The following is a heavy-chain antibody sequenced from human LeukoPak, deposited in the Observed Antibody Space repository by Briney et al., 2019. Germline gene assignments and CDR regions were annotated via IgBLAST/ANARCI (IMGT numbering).Heavy chain of an antibody. V-gene: IGHV1-2*02. CDR2: INPNSGGA. D-gene: IGHD2-15*01. CDR3: ARAGGYCGRISCPYYFDY. CDR1: GYTFTGYY. Sequence: ASVKVSCKASGYTFTGYYMHWVRQAPGQGLEWMGWINPNSGGANYAQKFQGRVTMTRNTSISTAYMELSSLRSEDTAVYYCARAGGYCGRISCPYYFDYWGQGSLVAVSS. J-gene: IGHJ4*02.